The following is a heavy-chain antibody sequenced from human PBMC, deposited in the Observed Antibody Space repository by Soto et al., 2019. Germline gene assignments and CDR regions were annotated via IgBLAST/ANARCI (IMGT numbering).Heavy chain of an antibody. Sequence: SETLSLSCTVSGGSVSSGSYNCRWIRQPPGKGLEWIGYIYYSGSTNYNPSLKSRATIAVDTSKNQFSLKLRSVTAADTAVYYCARQDGHTMVTKVRVWFQPCGQRTLVTVSS. CDR1: GGSVSSGSYN. CDR3: ARQDGHTMVTKVRVWFQP. J-gene: IGHJ5*02. V-gene: IGHV4-61*01. D-gene: IGHD3-10*01. CDR2: IYYSGST.